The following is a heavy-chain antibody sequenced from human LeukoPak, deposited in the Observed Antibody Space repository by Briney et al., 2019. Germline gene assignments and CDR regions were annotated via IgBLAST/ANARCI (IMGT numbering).Heavy chain of an antibody. CDR1: EFSISHYA. V-gene: IGHV3-23*01. CDR2: DTSSTTST. Sequence: GGSLRLSCTASEFSISHYAMSWVRQAPGKGLEWVSADTSSTTSTYYARSVRGRFTISRDNSINTHYLQMNSLIADDTAVYYFSKAPLGACAGAVCYYLDVWGKGTTVIVSS. D-gene: IGHD2-8*02. CDR3: SKAPLGACAGAVCYYLDV. J-gene: IGHJ6*03.